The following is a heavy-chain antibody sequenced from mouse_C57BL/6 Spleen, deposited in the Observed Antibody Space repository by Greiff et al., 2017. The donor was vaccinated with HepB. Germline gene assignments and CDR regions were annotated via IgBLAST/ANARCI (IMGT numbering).Heavy chain of an antibody. D-gene: IGHD2-3*01. Sequence: EVKVVESGGGLVQPGGSMKLSCAASGFTFSDAWMDWVRQSPEKGLEWVAEIRNKANNHATYYAESVKGRFTISRDDSKSSVYLQMNSLRAEDTGIYYCTRRGYYVPFDYWGQGTTLTVSS. CDR1: GFTFSDAW. CDR3: TRRGYYVPFDY. CDR2: IRNKANNHAT. V-gene: IGHV6-6*01. J-gene: IGHJ2*01.